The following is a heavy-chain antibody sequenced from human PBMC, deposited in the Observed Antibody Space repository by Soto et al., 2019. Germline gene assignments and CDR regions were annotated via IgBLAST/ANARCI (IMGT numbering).Heavy chain of an antibody. CDR2: ISYDGSNK. CDR1: GFTFSSYG. V-gene: IGHV3-30*18. CDR3: AKDGGYYGSGSYSEPSSFDY. J-gene: IGHJ4*02. D-gene: IGHD3-10*01. Sequence: GGSLRLSCAASGFTFSSYGMHWVRQAPGKGLEWVAVISYDGSNKYYADSVKGRFTISRDNTKNTLYLQMNSLRAEDTAVYYCAKDGGYYGSGSYSEPSSFDYWGQGTLVTVSS.